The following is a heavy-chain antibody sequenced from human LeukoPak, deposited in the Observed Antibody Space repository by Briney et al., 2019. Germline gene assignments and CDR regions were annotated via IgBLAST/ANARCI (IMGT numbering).Heavy chain of an antibody. Sequence: GASVKVSCTASGGTFSSYAISWVRQAPGQGLEWMGGIIPIFGTANYAQKFQGRVTITADESTSTAYMELSSLRSEDTAVYYCARCLGYCSSTCCYRGGSCFDYWGQGTLVTVSS. CDR2: IIPIFGTA. J-gene: IGHJ4*02. D-gene: IGHD2-2*02. CDR1: GGTFSSYA. CDR3: ARCLGYCSSTCCYRGGSCFDY. V-gene: IGHV1-69*01.